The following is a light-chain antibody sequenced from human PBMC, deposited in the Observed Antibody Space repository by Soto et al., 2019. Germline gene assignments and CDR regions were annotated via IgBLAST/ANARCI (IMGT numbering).Light chain of an antibody. CDR3: QQSYSILYT. CDR2: AAS. V-gene: IGKV1-39*01. Sequence: DIQMTQSASSLSASVGDRVTITCRASQSISSNLNWHQQKPGKAPKVLIYAASSLQSVVPSRFSGSGSGTDFTLTISSRQPEDFATDHCQQSYSILYTFGPGTKLEIK. J-gene: IGKJ2*01. CDR1: QSISSN.